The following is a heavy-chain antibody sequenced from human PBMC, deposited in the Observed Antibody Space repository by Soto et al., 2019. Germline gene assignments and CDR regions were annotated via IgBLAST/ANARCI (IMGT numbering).Heavy chain of an antibody. V-gene: IGHV3-23*01. D-gene: IGHD6-13*01. CDR2: ISGSGGST. CDR3: AIRASGSSWYFDY. Sequence: EVQLLESGGGLVQPGGSLRLSCAASGFTFSSYAMSWVRQAPGKGPEWVSAISGSGGSTYYADSVKGRFTISRDNSKNTLYLQMNSLRAEDTAVYYCAIRASGSSWYFDYWGQGTLVTVSS. J-gene: IGHJ4*02. CDR1: GFTFSSYA.